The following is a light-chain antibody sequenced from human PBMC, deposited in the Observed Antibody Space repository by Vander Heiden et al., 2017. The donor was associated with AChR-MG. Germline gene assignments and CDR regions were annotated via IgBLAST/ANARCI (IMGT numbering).Light chain of an antibody. Sequence: PSSLSASVGDRVTITCQASQGIRNYLSWYQQKPGKAPKLLIYDASNLESGVPSRFSGSRSGTDFTFTISSLQPEDIATYYCQQHSNHPPHTFGGGTKLEIK. J-gene: IGKJ4*01. CDR1: QGIRNY. V-gene: IGKV1-33*01. CDR3: QQHSNHPPHT. CDR2: DAS.